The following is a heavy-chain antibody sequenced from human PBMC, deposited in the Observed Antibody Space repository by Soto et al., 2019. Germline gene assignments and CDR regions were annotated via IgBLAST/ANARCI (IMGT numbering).Heavy chain of an antibody. D-gene: IGHD6-13*01. CDR1: GGTFSSYT. CDR3: AREERIAAADSFDY. CDR2: IIPILGIA. V-gene: IGHV1-69*08. J-gene: IGHJ4*02. Sequence: QVQLVQSGAEVKKPGSSVKVSCKASGGTFSSYTISWVRQAPGQGLEWMGRIIPILGIANYAQKFQGRVTITADKSTSTAYMELSSLRSEDTAVYYCAREERIAAADSFDYWGQGTLVTVSS.